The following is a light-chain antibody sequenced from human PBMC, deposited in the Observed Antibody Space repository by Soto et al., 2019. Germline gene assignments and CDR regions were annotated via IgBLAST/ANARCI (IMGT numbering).Light chain of an antibody. V-gene: IGKV3-20*01. J-gene: IGKJ2*01. Sequence: ELVLTQFPGTLSLSPGERVALSCRASQSVRGDYLAWYQQKPGQPPRLLIYEASRRAPGIPDRFTGSGSGTEFILTISRLETEDLALYFCQQYGNSPHTFGQGTKLEIK. CDR3: QQYGNSPHT. CDR2: EAS. CDR1: QSVRGDY.